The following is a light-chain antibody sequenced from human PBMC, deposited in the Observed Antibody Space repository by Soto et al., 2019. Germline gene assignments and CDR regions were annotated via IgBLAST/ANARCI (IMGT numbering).Light chain of an antibody. CDR1: QSISSSY. V-gene: IGKV3-20*01. Sequence: EIVLTQSPGTLSLSPGEGGTLSCRASQSISSSYLAWYQQKPGQSPRLLFYAASSRATGVPDRFSGIGSGTDFTLTISRLEPEDFAVYYCQLYGGSHMFSFGQGTKVDIK. CDR2: AAS. J-gene: IGKJ2*01. CDR3: QLYGGSHMFS.